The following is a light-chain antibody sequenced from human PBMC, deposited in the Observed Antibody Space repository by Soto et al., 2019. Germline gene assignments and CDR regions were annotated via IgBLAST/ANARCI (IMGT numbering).Light chain of an antibody. CDR2: YAS. Sequence: EIMMTQSPATLSVSPGESATLSCRASQSVRNNLAWYQHKPGQAPRLLIYYASTRATGIPARFSGSGSATELTLTISSLQYEDFAHYYCQQHNAWPPITFGQGTRLEIK. CDR3: QQHNAWPPIT. V-gene: IGKV3-15*01. CDR1: QSVRNN. J-gene: IGKJ5*01.